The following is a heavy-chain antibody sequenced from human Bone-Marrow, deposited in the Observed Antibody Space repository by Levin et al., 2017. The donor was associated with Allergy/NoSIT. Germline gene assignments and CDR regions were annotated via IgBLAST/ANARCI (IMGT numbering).Heavy chain of an antibody. J-gene: IGHJ4*02. CDR1: GFTFSGHG. V-gene: IGHV3-48*02. CDR3: ARYGSGSNLRDPFDY. CDR2: IGNSGSAI. D-gene: IGHD3-10*01. Sequence: WASVKVSCAASGFTFSGHGMNWVRQAPGKGLEWISYIGNSGSAIFYADSVKGRFTISRDNAKNSLFLQMNSLRDEDTAVYYCARYGSGSNLRDPFDYWGQGTLVTVSS.